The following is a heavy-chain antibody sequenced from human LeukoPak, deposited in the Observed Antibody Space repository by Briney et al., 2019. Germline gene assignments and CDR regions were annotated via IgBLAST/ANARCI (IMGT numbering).Heavy chain of an antibody. D-gene: IGHD6-19*01. CDR1: GYTFAGYY. V-gene: IGHV1-2*02. J-gene: IGHJ5*02. Sequence: ASVKVSCKASGYTFAGYYMHWVRQAPGQGLEWMGWINPNSGGTNYAQKFQGRVTMTRDTSISTAYMELSRLRSDDTAVYYCARDGAGTGWFDPWGQGTLVTVSS. CDR3: ARDGAGTGWFDP. CDR2: INPNSGGT.